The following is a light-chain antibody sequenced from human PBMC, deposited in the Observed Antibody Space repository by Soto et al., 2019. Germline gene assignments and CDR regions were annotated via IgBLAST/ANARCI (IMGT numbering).Light chain of an antibody. J-gene: IGLJ3*02. CDR1: SGSVSKSYY. Sequence: QTVVTQEPSFSVSPGRTVTLTCGLTSGSVSKSYYPSWYQQTPGQAPLTLIYNTNTRSSGVPDRFSGSILGNKAALTITGAQTHDEADYYCVLYMGSGVLVFGGGTKVTVL. V-gene: IGLV8-61*01. CDR3: VLYMGSGVLV. CDR2: NTN.